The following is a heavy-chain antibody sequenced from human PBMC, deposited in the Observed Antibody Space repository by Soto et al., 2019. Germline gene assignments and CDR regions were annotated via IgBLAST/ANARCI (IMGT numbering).Heavy chain of an antibody. CDR1: GGTFTNYA. Sequence: QVQLVQSGAEVKKPGSSLKVSCKASGGTFTNYAFSWVRQAPGQGLEWMGGIIPVFGTPDYAQKFQGSVTITADESTRTASMERSSLRSDDTAVYYCARERSVGYCITTPCPKPFYYSAMDGWGQGTTVTVSS. J-gene: IGHJ6*02. D-gene: IGHD2-2*01. CDR2: IIPVFGTP. V-gene: IGHV1-69*12. CDR3: ARERSVGYCITTPCPKPFYYSAMDG.